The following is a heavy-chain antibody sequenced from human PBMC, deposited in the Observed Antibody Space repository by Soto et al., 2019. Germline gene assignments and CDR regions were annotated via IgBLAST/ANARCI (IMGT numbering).Heavy chain of an antibody. J-gene: IGHJ4*02. CDR2: ISSSSSYI. CDR1: GFTFSSYS. D-gene: IGHD2-15*01. Sequence: EVQLVESGGGLVKPGGSLRLSCAASGFTFSSYSMNWVRQAPGKGLEWVSSISSSSSYIYYADSVKGRFTISRDNAKNSLYLQMNSLRAEDTAVYYCARDRYCSGGSCLYYFDYWGQGTLVTVS. V-gene: IGHV3-21*01. CDR3: ARDRYCSGGSCLYYFDY.